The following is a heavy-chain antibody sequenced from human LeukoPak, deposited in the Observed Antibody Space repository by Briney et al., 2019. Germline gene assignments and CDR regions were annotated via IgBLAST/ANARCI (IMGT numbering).Heavy chain of an antibody. CDR1: GGSISSSSYY. J-gene: IGHJ6*02. Sequence: SETLSLTCTVSGGSISSSSYYWGWIRQPPGKGLEWIGSIYYSGSTYYNPSLKSRVTISVDTSKNQFSLKLSSVTAADTAVYYCASSGSGSYYLPFYYYYGMDVWGQGTTVTVSS. CDR3: ASSGSGSYYLPFYYYYGMDV. V-gene: IGHV4-39*07. CDR2: IYYSGST. D-gene: IGHD3-10*01.